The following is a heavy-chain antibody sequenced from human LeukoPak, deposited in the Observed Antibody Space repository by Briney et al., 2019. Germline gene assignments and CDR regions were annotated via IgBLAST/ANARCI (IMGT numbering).Heavy chain of an antibody. CDR1: GFTFSSYA. CDR3: ARDKTGGATNFDY. CDR2: ISSNGGST. J-gene: IGHJ4*02. V-gene: IGHV3-64*01. Sequence: PGGSLRLSCAASGFTFSSYAMHWVRQAPGKGLEYVSAISSNGGSTYYANSVKGRFTISRDNSKNMLYLQMGSLRAEDMAVYYCARDKTGGATNFDYWGQGTLVTVSS. D-gene: IGHD1-26*01.